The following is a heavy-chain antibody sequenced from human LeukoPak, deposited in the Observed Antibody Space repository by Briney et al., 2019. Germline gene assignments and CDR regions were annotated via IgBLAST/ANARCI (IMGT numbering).Heavy chain of an antibody. CDR3: ARSLSFDYYYMDV. V-gene: IGHV3-48*03. J-gene: IGHJ6*03. Sequence: RAGGSPRLSCAASGFTFSSYEMNWVRQAPGKGLEWVSYISMSGSTIYYADSVKGRFTISRDNAKNSLYLQMNSLRAEDTAVYYCARSLSFDYYYMDVWGKGTTVTISS. D-gene: IGHD3-3*01. CDR1: GFTFSSYE. CDR2: ISMSGSTI.